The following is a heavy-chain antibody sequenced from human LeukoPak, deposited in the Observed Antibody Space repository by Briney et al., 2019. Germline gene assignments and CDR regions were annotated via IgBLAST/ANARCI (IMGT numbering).Heavy chain of an antibody. CDR3: ARDLGNTGWYTFDY. CDR2: TYYRSKWYN. J-gene: IGHJ4*02. V-gene: IGHV6-1*01. CDR1: GDSVSSNNGA. Sequence: SPTLSLTFAISGDSVSSNNGAWNWIRQSSSRGLEWLGRTYYRSKWYNDYAVSVQGRVTINPDTSKNQFSLQLNSVTPEDTAVYYCARDLGNTGWYTFDYWGQGTLVTVSS. D-gene: IGHD6-19*01.